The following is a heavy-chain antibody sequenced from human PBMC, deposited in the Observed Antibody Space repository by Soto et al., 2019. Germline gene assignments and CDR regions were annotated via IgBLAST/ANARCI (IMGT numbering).Heavy chain of an antibody. CDR1: GFTFSSYG. J-gene: IGHJ4*02. D-gene: IGHD3-22*01. CDR2: ISYDGSNK. Sequence: GGSLRLSCAASGFTFSSYGMHWVRQAPGKGLEWVAVISYDGSNKYYADSVKGRFTISRDNSKNTLYLQMNSLRAEDTAVYYCAQIDSYYFDYWGQGTLVTVSS. CDR3: AQIDSYYFDY. V-gene: IGHV3-30*18.